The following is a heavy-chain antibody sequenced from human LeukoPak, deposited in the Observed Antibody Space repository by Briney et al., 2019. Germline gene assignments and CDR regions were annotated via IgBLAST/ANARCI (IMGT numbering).Heavy chain of an antibody. D-gene: IGHD3-10*01. Sequence: GGSLRLSCAASGFTFDDYAMHWVRQAPGKGLEWVSGISWNSGSIGYADSVKGRFTISRDNAKNSLYLQMNSLRAEDTALYYCAKDTGLWFYGMDVWGQGTTVTVSS. J-gene: IGHJ6*02. CDR2: ISWNSGSI. CDR1: GFTFDDYA. V-gene: IGHV3-9*01. CDR3: AKDTGLWFYGMDV.